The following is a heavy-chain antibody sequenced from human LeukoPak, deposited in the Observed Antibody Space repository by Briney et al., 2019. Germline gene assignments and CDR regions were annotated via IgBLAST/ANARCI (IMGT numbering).Heavy chain of an antibody. J-gene: IGHJ4*02. CDR3: ARRRSGDYYLDY. CDR2: IYYTGST. V-gene: IGHV4-39*01. Sequence: SETLSLTCTVSGDSISSTNYYWGWIRQPPGKGLEWIGSIYYTGSTYYNPSLQSRVTISVDTSENQFSLRLTSVTAADTAVYYCARRRSGDYYLDYWGQGTLVTASS. CDR1: GDSISSTNYY. D-gene: IGHD2-21*02.